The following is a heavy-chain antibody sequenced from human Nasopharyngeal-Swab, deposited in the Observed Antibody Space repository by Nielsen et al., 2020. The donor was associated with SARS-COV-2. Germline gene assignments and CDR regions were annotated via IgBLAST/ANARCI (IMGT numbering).Heavy chain of an antibody. CDR3: ARTILSSSPEEGFDY. D-gene: IGHD6-6*01. V-gene: IGHV3-21*01. Sequence: WIRQVAGKGMEWVSSISSSSSYIYYADSVKGRFTISRDNAKNSLYLQMNSLRAEDTAVYYCARTILSSSPEEGFDYWGQGTLVTVSS. J-gene: IGHJ4*02. CDR2: ISSSSSYI.